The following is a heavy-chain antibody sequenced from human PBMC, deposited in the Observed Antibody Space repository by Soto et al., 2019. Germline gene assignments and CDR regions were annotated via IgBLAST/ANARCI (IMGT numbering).Heavy chain of an antibody. V-gene: IGHV3-72*01. CDR2: IRRKANSYTT. CDR3: AMLGGWSGGSSGMDV. CDR1: GLIFSDYH. Sequence: EVQLVESGGGLVQPGGSLRLSCAASGLIFSDYHMDWVRQAPGKGLEWVGRIRRKANSYTTEYAAAVKGRFTISRDDSKRSLYLQMNSLKSEDTAVYYCAMLGGWSGGSSGMDVWGQGTTVTVS. D-gene: IGHD6-19*01. J-gene: IGHJ6*02.